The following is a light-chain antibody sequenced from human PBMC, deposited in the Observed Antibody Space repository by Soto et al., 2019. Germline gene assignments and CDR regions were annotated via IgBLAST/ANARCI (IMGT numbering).Light chain of an antibody. CDR1: QDISTY. CDR3: QQLYSYPYT. J-gene: IGKJ2*01. Sequence: DIQLTQSPSFLSASVRDRVTITCRASQDISTYLAWYQQKPGKAPKLLIYAASTLQSGVPSRFSGSGSGTEFTLTISSLQPEDFATYYCQQLYSYPYTFGQGTKLDIK. V-gene: IGKV1-9*01. CDR2: AAS.